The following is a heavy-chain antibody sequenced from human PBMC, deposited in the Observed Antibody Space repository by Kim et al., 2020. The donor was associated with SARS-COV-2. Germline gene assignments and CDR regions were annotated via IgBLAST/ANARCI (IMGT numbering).Heavy chain of an antibody. V-gene: IGHV1-18*01. CDR1: GYTFTSYG. Sequence: ASVKVSCKASGYTFTSYGISWVRQAPGQGLEWMGWISAYNGNTKYAQKLQGRVTMTTDTSTSTAYMELRSLRSDDTAVYYCARTPYYYDSSGYPLYYYYYGMDVWGQGTTVTVSS. J-gene: IGHJ6*02. CDR2: ISAYNGNT. CDR3: ARTPYYYDSSGYPLYYYYYGMDV. D-gene: IGHD3-22*01.